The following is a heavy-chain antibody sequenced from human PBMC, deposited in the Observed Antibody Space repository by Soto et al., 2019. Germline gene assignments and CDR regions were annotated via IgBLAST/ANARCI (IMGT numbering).Heavy chain of an antibody. Sequence: ASVNVSCKASGYTFTGYYMHSVRQAPGQGLEWMGWINPNSGGTNYAQKFQGRVTMTRDTSISTAYMELSRLRSDDTAVYYCARVSNRLYYYYGMDVWGQGTTVTVA. CDR1: GYTFTGYY. CDR3: ARVSNRLYYYYGMDV. CDR2: INPNSGGT. V-gene: IGHV1-2*02. J-gene: IGHJ6*02.